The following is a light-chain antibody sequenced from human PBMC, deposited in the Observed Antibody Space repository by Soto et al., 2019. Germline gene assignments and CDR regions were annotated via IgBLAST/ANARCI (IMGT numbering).Light chain of an antibody. CDR3: QHYNSWPYT. CDR1: QSVRNN. Sequence: EIVMTQSPATLSVSPGERATLSCGASQSVRNNLAWYQQKPGQAPRLLIYGASTTATGIPARFSGSGSEREFTLTISSLLSEVSAGYSCQHYNSWPYTFGQGTKLDMK. V-gene: IGKV3-15*01. CDR2: GAS. J-gene: IGKJ2*01.